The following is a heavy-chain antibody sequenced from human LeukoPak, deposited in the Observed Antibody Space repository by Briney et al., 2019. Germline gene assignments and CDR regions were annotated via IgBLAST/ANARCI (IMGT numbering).Heavy chain of an antibody. D-gene: IGHD6-19*01. V-gene: IGHV1-69*13. CDR2: IIPIFGTA. J-gene: IGHJ4*02. CDR3: ATSQNETRYSSGWSYYFDY. CDR1: GGTFSSYA. Sequence: SVKVSCKASGGTFSSYAISWVRQAPGQGLEWMGGIIPIFGTANYAQKFQGRVTITADESTSTAYTELSSLRSEDTAVYYCATSQNETRYSSGWSYYFDYWGQGTLVTVSS.